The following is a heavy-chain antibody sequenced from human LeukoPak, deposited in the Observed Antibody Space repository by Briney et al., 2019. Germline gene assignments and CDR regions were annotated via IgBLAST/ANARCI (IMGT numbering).Heavy chain of an antibody. V-gene: IGHV4-59*08. Sequence: SETLSLTCTVSGGSISSYYWSWIRQPPGKGLEWIGYIYNSGSTNYNPSLKSRVTISVDTSKNQFSLKLSSVTAADTAVYYCARYVVTTVPYFDYWGQGTLVTVSS. CDR1: GGSISSYY. CDR3: ARYVVTTVPYFDY. CDR2: IYNSGST. J-gene: IGHJ4*02. D-gene: IGHD4-23*01.